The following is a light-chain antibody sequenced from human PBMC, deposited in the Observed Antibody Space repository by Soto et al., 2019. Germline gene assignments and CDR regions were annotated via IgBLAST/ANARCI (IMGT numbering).Light chain of an antibody. V-gene: IGKV3-11*01. CDR3: QQRSNWAWT. Sequence: EIVLTQSPATLSLSPGERNTISCRTSQSVSSYLAWYQQKPGQAPRLLIYDASNRATGISARFSGSGSGTDFTLTFSSLEPEDFAVYYCQQRSNWAWTFGQGTKVDIK. CDR1: QSVSSY. CDR2: DAS. J-gene: IGKJ1*01.